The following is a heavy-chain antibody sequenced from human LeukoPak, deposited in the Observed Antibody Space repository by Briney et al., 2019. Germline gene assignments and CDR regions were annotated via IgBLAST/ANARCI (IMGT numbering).Heavy chain of an antibody. V-gene: IGHV4-34*01. CDR3: ARRPMYYYGSGSYSDY. CDR2: INHSGST. D-gene: IGHD3-10*01. Sequence: AETLSLTCAVYGGSFSGCYWSWIRQPPGKGLEWIGEINHSGSTNYNPSLKSRVTISVDTSKNQFSLKLSSVTAADTAVYYCARRPMYYYGSGSYSDYWGQGALVTVSS. CDR1: GGSFSGCY. J-gene: IGHJ4*02.